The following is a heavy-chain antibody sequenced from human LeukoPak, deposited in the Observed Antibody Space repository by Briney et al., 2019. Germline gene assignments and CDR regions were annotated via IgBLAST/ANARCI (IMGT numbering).Heavy chain of an antibody. CDR3: ARSPAFGGL. V-gene: IGHV4-59*01. Sequence: SETLSLTCTVSGGSMSTYYWSWIRQSPGKGLEWIGYIYDSGGTSYNPSLKSRVTISVDRFKNQFSLKLRSVTTADTAVYYCARSPAFGGLWGQGTLVTVSS. J-gene: IGHJ4*02. CDR2: IYDSGGT. D-gene: IGHD3-16*01. CDR1: GGSMSTYY.